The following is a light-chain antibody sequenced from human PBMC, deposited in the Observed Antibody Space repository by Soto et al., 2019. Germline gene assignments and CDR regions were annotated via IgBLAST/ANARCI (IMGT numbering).Light chain of an antibody. CDR2: NNN. V-gene: IGLV1-44*01. J-gene: IGLJ1*01. CDR3: AAWDDSLNGYV. Sequence: QSVLTQPPSASGTPGQRVTISCSGSSFNIGRNSASWYQQLPKTAPKLLIYNNNQRPSGVPDRFSGSKSGTSASLAISGLQSGDEADYYCAAWDDSLNGYVFGTGTQLTVL. CDR1: SFNIGRNS.